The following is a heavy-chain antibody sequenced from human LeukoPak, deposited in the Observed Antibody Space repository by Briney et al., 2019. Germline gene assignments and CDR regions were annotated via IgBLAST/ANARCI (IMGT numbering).Heavy chain of an antibody. CDR2: IYYSGST. D-gene: IGHD3-10*01. Sequence: SETLSLTCTVSGGSISSSSYYWGWIRQPPGKGLEWIGSIYYSGSTYYNPSLKSRVTISVDTSKNQFSLKLSSVTAADTAVYYCASSRGTMRASAFDIWGQGTMVTVSS. CDR1: GGSISSSSYY. CDR3: ASSRGTMRASAFDI. J-gene: IGHJ3*02. V-gene: IGHV4-39*01.